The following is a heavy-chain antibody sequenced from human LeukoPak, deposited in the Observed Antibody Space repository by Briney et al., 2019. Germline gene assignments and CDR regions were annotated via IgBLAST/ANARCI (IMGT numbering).Heavy chain of an antibody. D-gene: IGHD3-10*01. Sequence: SETLSLTCTVSGGSVTSGGFHWNWIRQPPGKALEWIGYVYHTGRTSYNPSLKSRVTMSVDRSDNQFSLNVNSVTAGDTAMYYCAGDDGDAAFNIWGQGTMVTVSS. CDR1: GGSVTSGGFH. J-gene: IGHJ3*02. V-gene: IGHV4-30-2*01. CDR2: VYHTGRT. CDR3: AGDDGDAAFNI.